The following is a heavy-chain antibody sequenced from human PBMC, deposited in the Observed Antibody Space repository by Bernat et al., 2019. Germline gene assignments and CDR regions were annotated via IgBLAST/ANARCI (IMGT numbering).Heavy chain of an antibody. CDR2: IRASGGST. J-gene: IGHJ4*02. D-gene: IGHD3-10*01. Sequence: EVQLLESGGGLVQPGGSLRLSCAGSGFTYSSYAMSWVRQAPGKGLEWVSDIRASGGSTYYADSVKGRFTISRDNSKNTLYLQMNSLRVEDTAVYYCAKAFYYSGLGSYLDYWGQGTLVTVSS. V-gene: IGHV3-23*01. CDR3: AKAFYYSGLGSYLDY. CDR1: GFTYSSYA.